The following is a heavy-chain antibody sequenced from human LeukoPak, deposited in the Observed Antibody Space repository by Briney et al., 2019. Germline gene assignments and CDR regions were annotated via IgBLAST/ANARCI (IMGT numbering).Heavy chain of an antibody. D-gene: IGHD5-18*01. J-gene: IGHJ3*02. Sequence: NAGGSLRLSCAASGFTFSSYSMNWVRQAPGKGLEWVGRIKSKTNGGTTDSAAPVKGRFTISRDDSKNTLYLQMISLKIEDTAVYYCVTEGYIYGYHSLDTWGRGTMVTVSS. CDR2: IKSKTNGGTT. CDR1: GFTFSSYS. V-gene: IGHV3-15*01. CDR3: VTEGYIYGYHSLDT.